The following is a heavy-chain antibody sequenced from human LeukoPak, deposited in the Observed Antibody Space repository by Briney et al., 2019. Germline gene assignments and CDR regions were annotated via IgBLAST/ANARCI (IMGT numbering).Heavy chain of an antibody. D-gene: IGHD2-2*01. CDR3: AREAHCSSTSCYPTQFYYYGMDV. CDR2: ISAYNGKT. J-gene: IGHJ6*02. Sequence: ASVTVSCMASGYTFTRYGLSWVRQAPGQGLEGMGWISAYNGKTNYAQKLQGRVSMTTDTSTSTAYMELRSLRSDDTAVYYCAREAHCSSTSCYPTQFYYYGMDVWGQGTTVTVSS. V-gene: IGHV1-18*01. CDR1: GYTFTRYG.